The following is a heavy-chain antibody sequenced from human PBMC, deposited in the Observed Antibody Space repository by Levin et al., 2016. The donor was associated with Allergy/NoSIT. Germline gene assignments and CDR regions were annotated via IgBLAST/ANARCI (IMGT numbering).Heavy chain of an antibody. CDR2: ISSSSSTI. CDR3: ARDLAADSYYYYGMDV. V-gene: IGHV3-48*01. CDR1: GFTFSSYS. J-gene: IGHJ6*02. Sequence: GESLKISCAASGFTFSSYSMNWVRQAPGKGLEWVSYISSSSSTIYYADSVEGRFTISRDNSKNTLYLQMNSLRTEDTAVYYCARDLAADSYYYYGMDVWGQGTTVTVSS. D-gene: IGHD6-13*01.